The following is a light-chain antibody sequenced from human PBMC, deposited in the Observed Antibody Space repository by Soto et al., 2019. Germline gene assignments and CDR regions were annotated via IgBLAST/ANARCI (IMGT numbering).Light chain of an antibody. V-gene: IGKV1-5*03. CDR3: QRDSRYSRT. CDR2: RTS. J-gene: IGKJ1*01. CDR1: QRVDDW. Sequence: DIQLTQSPSTLSASVGDIVTITCRAGQRVDDWLAWYQQKPVKAPNLLISRTSIFKSGVPSRFSGSGSVTEFTLTISGLQPDDFATYLCQRDSRYSRTFGEVTKVEI.